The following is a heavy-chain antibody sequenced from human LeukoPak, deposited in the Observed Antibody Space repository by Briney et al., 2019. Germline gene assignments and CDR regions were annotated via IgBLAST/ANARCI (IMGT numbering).Heavy chain of an antibody. J-gene: IGHJ4*02. D-gene: IGHD3-9*01. CDR3: ARSPHILTGENFDY. V-gene: IGHV1-2*02. Sequence: ASVKVSCKASGGTFSSYALSWVRQAPGQGLEWMGWINPKSGGTNYAQKFEARVTMTRDMSISTVYMELSRLRFDDKAVYYCARSPHILTGENFDYWGQGTRVTVSS. CDR2: INPKSGGT. CDR1: GGTFSSYA.